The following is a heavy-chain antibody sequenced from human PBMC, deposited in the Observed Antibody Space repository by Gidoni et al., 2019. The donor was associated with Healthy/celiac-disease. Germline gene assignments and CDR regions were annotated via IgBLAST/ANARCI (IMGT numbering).Heavy chain of an antibody. CDR2: ISAYNGNT. Sequence: QVQLVQSGAEVKKPGASVKVSCTSSGYTFTSYVISWVRQAPGQGLEWMGWISAYNGNTNYEQKLQGRVTMTTDTSTRTAYMELRSLRSDDTAVYYCARDYSSGPYGDYYGMDVWGQGTTVTVSS. CDR3: ARDYSSGPYGDYYGMDV. V-gene: IGHV1-18*01. CDR1: GYTFTSYV. J-gene: IGHJ6*02. D-gene: IGHD6-19*01.